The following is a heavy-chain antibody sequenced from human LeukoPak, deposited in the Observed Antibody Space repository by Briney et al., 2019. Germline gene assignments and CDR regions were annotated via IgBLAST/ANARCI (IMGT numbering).Heavy chain of an antibody. CDR2: IYSGGST. V-gene: IGHV3-66*01. CDR1: GFTVSSNY. J-gene: IGHJ4*02. CDR3: AKVKAYYYDSSGCLLDY. D-gene: IGHD3-22*01. Sequence: GGSLRLSCAASGFTVSSNYMSWVRQAPGKGLEWVSVIYSGGSTYYADSVKGRFTISRDNSKNTLYLQMNSLRAEDTAVYYCAKVKAYYYDSSGCLLDYWGQGTLVTVSS.